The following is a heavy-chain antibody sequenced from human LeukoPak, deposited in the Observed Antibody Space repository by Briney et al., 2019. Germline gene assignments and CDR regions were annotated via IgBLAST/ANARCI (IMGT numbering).Heavy chain of an antibody. CDR3: AKDWSYGGNSWKYFGS. D-gene: IGHD4-23*01. CDR1: GFTFSSYA. J-gene: IGHJ4*02. Sequence: PGGSLRLSCSASGFTFSSYAMHWVRQAPGKGLEWVSGISWRSDSVDYADSVKGRFTISRDNAKSSLYLQMNSLRADDTALYYCAKDWSYGGNSWKYFGSWGQGILVTVSS. CDR2: ISWRSDSV. V-gene: IGHV3-9*01.